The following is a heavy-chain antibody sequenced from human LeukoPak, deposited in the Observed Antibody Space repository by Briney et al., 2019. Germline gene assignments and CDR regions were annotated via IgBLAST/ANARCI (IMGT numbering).Heavy chain of an antibody. CDR1: GGSISSYY. CDR3: ARRYSSSWYQDYYYYYYMDV. Sequence: SETLSLTCTVSGGSISSYYWSWIRQPPGKGLEWIGYIYYSGSTNYNPSLKSRVTISVDTSKNQFSLKLSSVTAADTAVYYCARRYSSSWYQDYYYYYYMDVWGKGTTVTVSS. CDR2: IYYSGST. V-gene: IGHV4-59*12. D-gene: IGHD6-13*01. J-gene: IGHJ6*03.